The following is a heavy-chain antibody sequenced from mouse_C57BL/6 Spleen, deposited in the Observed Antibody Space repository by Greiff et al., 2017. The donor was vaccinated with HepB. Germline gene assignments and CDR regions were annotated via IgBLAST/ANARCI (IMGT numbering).Heavy chain of an antibody. V-gene: IGHV1-80*01. CDR3: ARSPIGGYYVGYAMDY. CDR1: GYAFSSYW. Sequence: QVQLQQSGAELVKPGASVKISCKASGYAFSSYWMNWVKQRPGKGLEWIGQIYPGDGDTNYNGKFKGKATLTADKSSSTAYMQLSSLTSEDSAVYFCARSPIGGYYVGYAMDYWGQGTSVTVSS. D-gene: IGHD2-3*01. J-gene: IGHJ4*01. CDR2: IYPGDGDT.